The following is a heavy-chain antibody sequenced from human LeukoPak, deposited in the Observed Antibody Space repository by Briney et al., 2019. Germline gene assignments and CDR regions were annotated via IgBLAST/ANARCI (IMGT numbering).Heavy chain of an antibody. CDR2: IVPMFGTV. V-gene: IGHV1-69*05. J-gene: IGHJ4*02. Sequence: GASVKVSCKATGGTFSSSSINWVRQAPGQELEWMGGIVPMFGTVKYAQQFQGRVTIATDESTSTTYMELSSLRSEDTAVYYCARLYYYDSSGYPDYWGQGTLVTVSS. CDR3: ARLYYYDSSGYPDY. D-gene: IGHD3-22*01. CDR1: GGTFSSSS.